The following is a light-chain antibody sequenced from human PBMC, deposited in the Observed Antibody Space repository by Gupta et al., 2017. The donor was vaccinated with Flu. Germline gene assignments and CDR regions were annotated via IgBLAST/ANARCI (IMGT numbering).Light chain of an antibody. Sequence: DIQMTQSPSSLSASVGDRVTITCQASQDISNYLNWYQQKPGKAPKLLIYDASNLEKGVPSRFSGSGSGTDFTFTISSLQPEDIATYYCQQYDDLLRTFGQGTKLEIK. CDR3: QQYDDLLRT. V-gene: IGKV1-33*01. CDR2: DAS. J-gene: IGKJ2*01. CDR1: QDISNY.